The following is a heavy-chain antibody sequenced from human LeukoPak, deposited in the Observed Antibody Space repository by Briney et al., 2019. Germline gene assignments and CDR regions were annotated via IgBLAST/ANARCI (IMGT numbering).Heavy chain of an antibody. CDR3: AKGKGYYGSGSYFHY. V-gene: IGHV3-23*01. D-gene: IGHD3-10*01. Sequence: GGSLRLSCVASGFTFSSHGMNWVRQAPGKGLEWVSGIIPSGHTTYYADSVRGRFTISRDNSRNTVYLQMNSLRAEDTAVYYCAKGKGYYGSGSYFHYWGQGTLVTVSS. J-gene: IGHJ4*02. CDR2: IIPSGHTT. CDR1: GFTFSSHG.